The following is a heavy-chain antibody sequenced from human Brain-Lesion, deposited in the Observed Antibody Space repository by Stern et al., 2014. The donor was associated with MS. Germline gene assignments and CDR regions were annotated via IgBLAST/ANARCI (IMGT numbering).Heavy chain of an antibody. D-gene: IGHD3-3*01. V-gene: IGHV3-7*01. J-gene: IGHJ6*02. CDR3: ARVYNTIYGIVTQRGSGMDV. CDR1: GFTFGNYW. Sequence: VQLVESGGGLVQPGGSLTISCTAAGFTFGNYWMTWVRQAPGKGLAWVANLKENGTEKNYVDSVKGRFTISRDNARNSLYLQMNSLRVEDTALYYCARVYNTIYGIVTQRGSGMDVWGQGTTVIVSS. CDR2: LKENGTEK.